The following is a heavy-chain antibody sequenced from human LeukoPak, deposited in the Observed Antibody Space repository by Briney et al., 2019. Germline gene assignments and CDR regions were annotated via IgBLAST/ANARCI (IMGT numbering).Heavy chain of an antibody. V-gene: IGHV4-39*07. Sequence: SETLSLTCTVSGGSISSSSYHWGWIRQPPGKGLEWIGSIYYSGSTYYNPSLKSRVTISVDTSKNQFSLKLSSVTAADTAVYYCARVSRGIIVVVIADAFDIWGQGTMVTVSS. D-gene: IGHD3-22*01. CDR1: GGSISSSSYH. CDR3: ARVSRGIIVVVIADAFDI. CDR2: IYYSGST. J-gene: IGHJ3*02.